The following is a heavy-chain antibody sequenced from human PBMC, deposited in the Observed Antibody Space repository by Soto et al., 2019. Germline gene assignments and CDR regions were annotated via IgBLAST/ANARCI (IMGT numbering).Heavy chain of an antibody. Sequence: SETLSLPCAVSGGSIISNYWWAWIRQSPGEGLVWIGSIYHSGTTYYNPSLESRVIISVATSESRFALRLTSVTAADTAVYYCARLRPGYSNNWYFSKYFDYWGQGNLVTVS. V-gene: IGHV4-38-2*01. D-gene: IGHD6-13*01. CDR1: GGSIISNYW. J-gene: IGHJ4*02. CDR2: IYHSGTT. CDR3: ARLRPGYSNNWYFSKYFDY.